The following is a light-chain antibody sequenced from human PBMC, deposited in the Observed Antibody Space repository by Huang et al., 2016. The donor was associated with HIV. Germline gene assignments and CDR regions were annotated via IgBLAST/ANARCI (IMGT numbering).Light chain of an antibody. CDR1: QSVSSN. Sequence: EIVMTQSPATLSVSPGESATLSCRASQSVSSNLAWYQQKPGQAPRLLIYGASTRATGIPARFSGSASGTEFTLTISRLQAEDFVLYYCQQYNNWSTFGQGTKVEV. CDR3: QQYNNWST. V-gene: IGKV3-15*01. J-gene: IGKJ1*01. CDR2: GAS.